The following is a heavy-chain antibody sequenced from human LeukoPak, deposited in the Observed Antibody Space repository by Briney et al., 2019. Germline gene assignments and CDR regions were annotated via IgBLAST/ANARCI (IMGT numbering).Heavy chain of an antibody. J-gene: IGHJ4*02. V-gene: IGHV4-59*01. CDR2: IYYSGST. Sequence: SETLSLICTVSGGSISSYYWSWIRQPPGKGLEWIGYIYYSGSTNYNPSLKSRVTISVDTSKNQFSLKRSSVTAADTAVYYCASGRDCSSLFDYWGQGTLVTVSS. CDR1: GGSISSYY. D-gene: IGHD6-6*01. CDR3: ASGRDCSSLFDY.